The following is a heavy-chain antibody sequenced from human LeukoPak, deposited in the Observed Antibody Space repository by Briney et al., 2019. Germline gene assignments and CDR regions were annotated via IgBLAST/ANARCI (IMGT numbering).Heavy chain of an antibody. CDR3: ARDSDTSIDY. D-gene: IGHD3-3*01. J-gene: IGHJ4*02. CDR2: INHSGST. V-gene: IGHV4-34*01. CDR1: GGSFSGYY. Sequence: PSETLSLTCAVYGGSFSGYYWSWIRQPPGKGLEWIGEINHSGSTNYNPSLKSRVTISVDTSKNQFSLKLSSVTAADTAVYYCARDSDTSIDYWGQGTLVTVSS.